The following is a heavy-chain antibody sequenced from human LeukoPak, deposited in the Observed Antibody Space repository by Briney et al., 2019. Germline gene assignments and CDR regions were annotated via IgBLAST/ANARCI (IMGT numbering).Heavy chain of an antibody. CDR3: ARDLGCSSTSCPPPHSSSPKIPYYYYGMDV. D-gene: IGHD2-2*01. CDR1: GSTFTSYG. Sequence: GASVNVSCKASGSTFTSYGNSWVRQAPGQGLEWMGWISAYNGNTNYAQKLQGRVTMTTDTSTSTAYMELRSLRSDDTAVYYCARDLGCSSTSCPPPHSSSPKIPYYYYGMDVWGQGTTVTVSS. V-gene: IGHV1-18*01. J-gene: IGHJ6*02. CDR2: ISAYNGNT.